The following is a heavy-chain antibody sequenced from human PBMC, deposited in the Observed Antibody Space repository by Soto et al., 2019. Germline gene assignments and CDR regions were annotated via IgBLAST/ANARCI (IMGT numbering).Heavy chain of an antibody. CDR1: GYTFSGYS. V-gene: IGHV1-18*04. J-gene: IGHJ6*02. CDR2: ISGYNGNT. CDR3: ARDVFCGGAPACPDMDV. Sequence: QVVLEQSGGEVKKPGASVKVSCKASGYTFSGYSITWLRQAPGQGREWMGRISGYNGNTNYARTLRGRLTLTTDTSTSTAYMELRSLTSDDTAVYYCARDVFCGGAPACPDMDVWGQGTTVTVSS. D-gene: IGHD2-21*01.